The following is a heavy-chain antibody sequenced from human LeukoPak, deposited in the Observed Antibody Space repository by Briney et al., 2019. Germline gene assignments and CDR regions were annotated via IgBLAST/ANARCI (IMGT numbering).Heavy chain of an antibody. CDR1: GGSITSYY. J-gene: IGHJ4*02. V-gene: IGHV4-4*07. Sequence: SETLSLTCTVSGGSITSYYWSWIRQSAGKGLEWIGRIYITGSTTYNPSLKSRVTMSLDTSKNQFSLKLSSVTAADTAVYYCARGPGYSYGHWAARLHYFDYWGQGTLVTVSS. CDR2: IYITGST. CDR3: ARGPGYSYGHWAARLHYFDY. D-gene: IGHD5-18*01.